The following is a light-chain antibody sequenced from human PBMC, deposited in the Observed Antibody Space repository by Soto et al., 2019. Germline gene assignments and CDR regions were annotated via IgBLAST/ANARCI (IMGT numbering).Light chain of an antibody. J-gene: IGKJ4*01. CDR1: QSVNGN. V-gene: IGKV3-15*01. Sequence: EIVMTQSPATLSVFAGERVTLSCRASQSVNGNLAWYQQEFGQAPRLLIHGVSTRATGVPARFSGSESGTEFTLTISSLQSEDFAVYYCQQYNSWPLTFGGGTKVETK. CDR3: QQYNSWPLT. CDR2: GVS.